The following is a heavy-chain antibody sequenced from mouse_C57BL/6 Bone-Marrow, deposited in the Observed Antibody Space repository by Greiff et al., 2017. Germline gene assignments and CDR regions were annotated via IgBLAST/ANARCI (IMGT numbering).Heavy chain of an antibody. D-gene: IGHD1-1*01. J-gene: IGHJ1*03. CDR2: IWWDDDK. V-gene: IGHV8-8*01. CDR3: ARRGYYYGSSYWYFDV. Sequence: QVTLKESGPGILQPSQTLSLTCSFSGFSLSTFGMGVGWIRQPSGKGLEWLAHIWWDDDKYYNPALKSRLTISKDTSKNQVFLKIANVDTADTATYYCARRGYYYGSSYWYFDVWGTGTTVTDSS. CDR1: GFSLSTFGMG.